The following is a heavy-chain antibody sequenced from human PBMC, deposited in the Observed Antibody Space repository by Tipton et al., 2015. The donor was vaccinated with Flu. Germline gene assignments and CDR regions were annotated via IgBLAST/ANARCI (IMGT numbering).Heavy chain of an antibody. Sequence: TLSLTCTVSGGSISSYYWSWIRQPPGKGLEWIGYIYYSGSTNYNPSLKSRVTISVDTSKNQFSLKLSSVTAADTAVYYCARDPAGYYDNSAYNIFDSWGQGALVTVSS. CDR2: IYYSGST. V-gene: IGHV4-59*12. J-gene: IGHJ4*02. CDR3: ARDPAGYYDNSAYNIFDS. CDR1: GGSISSYY. D-gene: IGHD3-22*01.